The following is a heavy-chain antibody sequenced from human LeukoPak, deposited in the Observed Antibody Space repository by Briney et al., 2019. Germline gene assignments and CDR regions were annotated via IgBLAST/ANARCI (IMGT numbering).Heavy chain of an antibody. Sequence: ASVKVSCKASGYTFTSYGISWVRQAPGQGLEWMGWISAYNGNTNYAQKLQGRVAMTTDTSTSTAYMELRSLRSDDTAVYYCARDVEGLRYFDWLSTSRWAHDAFDIWGQGTMVTVSS. D-gene: IGHD3-9*01. V-gene: IGHV1-18*01. CDR3: ARDVEGLRYFDWLSTSRWAHDAFDI. CDR2: ISAYNGNT. CDR1: GYTFTSYG. J-gene: IGHJ3*02.